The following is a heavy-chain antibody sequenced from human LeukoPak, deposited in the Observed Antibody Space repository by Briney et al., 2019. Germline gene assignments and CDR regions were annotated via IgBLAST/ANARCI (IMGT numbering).Heavy chain of an antibody. CDR1: GYTFTGYY. J-gene: IGHJ4*02. CDR2: INPNSGGT. CDR3: ARDGLDMVREVIPAYYFDY. Sequence: ASVKVSCKASGYTFTGYYMHWVRQAPGQGLEWMGWINPNSGGTNYAQKFQGRVTMTRDTSISTAYMELSRLRSDDTAVYYCARDGLDMVREVIPAYYFDYWGQGTLVTVSS. V-gene: IGHV1-2*02. D-gene: IGHD3-10*01.